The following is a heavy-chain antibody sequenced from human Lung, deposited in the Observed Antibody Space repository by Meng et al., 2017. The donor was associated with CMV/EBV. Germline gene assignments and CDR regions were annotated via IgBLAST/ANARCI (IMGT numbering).Heavy chain of an antibody. CDR3: ARMIMNNNDYHFAMDV. Sequence: SETXSLTCTVYGGSLGDYFWTWIRQPPGKGLEWIGEIDHSGSTKYNPSLKSRATISDDASKNQPFLKLRTLTAADTAVYYCARMIMNNNDYHFAMDVWGQGXSVTVSS. CDR2: IDHSGST. CDR1: GGSLGDYF. D-gene: IGHD3-22*01. J-gene: IGHJ6*02. V-gene: IGHV4-34*01.